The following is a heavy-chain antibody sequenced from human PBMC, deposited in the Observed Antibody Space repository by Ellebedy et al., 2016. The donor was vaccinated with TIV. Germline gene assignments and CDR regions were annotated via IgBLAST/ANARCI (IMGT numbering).Heavy chain of an antibody. CDR2: MNPNSGRT. CDR1: GYTFTSYS. V-gene: IGHV1-8*02. Sequence: AASVKVSCKASGYTFTSYSINWVRQATGQGLEWMGWMNPNSGRTGYAQKFQGRVTMTRNTSITTAYMELSSLRSEDTAVYYCARGGFYYGSASYYPFDFWGQGTLITVSS. J-gene: IGHJ4*02. D-gene: IGHD3-10*01. CDR3: ARGGFYYGSASYYPFDF.